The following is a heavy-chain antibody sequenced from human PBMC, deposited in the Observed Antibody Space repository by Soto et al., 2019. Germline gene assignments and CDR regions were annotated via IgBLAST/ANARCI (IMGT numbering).Heavy chain of an antibody. D-gene: IGHD1-26*01. J-gene: IGHJ4*02. CDR3: ARVRAPVGDSTRGYFDS. V-gene: IGHV4-4*09. CDR1: GVSFSPNY. Sequence: SETLSLTCTFSGVSFSPNYWAWIRQPPGKGLEWVGYIYFGGTTSYNPSLKSRVTISLETSNSQFSLRLTSVTAADTAVYYCARVRAPVGDSTRGYFDSWGQGILVTVSS. CDR2: IYFGGTT.